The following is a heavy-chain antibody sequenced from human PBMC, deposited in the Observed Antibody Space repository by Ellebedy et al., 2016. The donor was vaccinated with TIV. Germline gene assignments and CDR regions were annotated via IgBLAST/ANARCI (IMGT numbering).Heavy chain of an antibody. CDR2: INTNTGNP. CDR3: ARAAAAGFFWYFDL. D-gene: IGHD6-13*01. Sequence: AASVKVSCKASGYTFSNYGISWVRQAPGQGLEWMGWINTNTGNPTYAQGFTGRFVFSLYTSVSTADLHISSLKAEDTAIYYCARAAAAGFFWYFDLWGRGTLVTVSS. V-gene: IGHV7-4-1*02. J-gene: IGHJ2*01. CDR1: GYTFSNYG.